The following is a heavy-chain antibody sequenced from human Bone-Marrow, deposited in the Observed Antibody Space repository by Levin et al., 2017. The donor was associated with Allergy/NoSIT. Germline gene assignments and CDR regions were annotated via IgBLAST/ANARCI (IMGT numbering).Heavy chain of an antibody. CDR3: ARNLRSGWYYSFDP. V-gene: IGHV2-70*11. D-gene: IGHD6-19*01. J-gene: IGHJ5*02. CDR2: IDWDNDK. CDR1: GFSLSSSGMC. Sequence: SGPTLVKPTQTLTLTCTFSGFSLSSSGMCVSWFRQSPGKALEWLARIDWDNDKYYSTSLKTRLTISKDTSKNQVVLTLTNMDPVDTATYYCARNLRSGWYYSFDPWGQGTLVTVSS.